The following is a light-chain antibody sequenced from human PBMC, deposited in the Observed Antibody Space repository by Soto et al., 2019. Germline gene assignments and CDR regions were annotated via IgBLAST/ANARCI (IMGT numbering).Light chain of an antibody. V-gene: IGKV3-15*01. CDR3: QQYNNWWT. J-gene: IGKJ1*01. CDR2: GAS. CDR1: QSVSSN. Sequence: EIVLTLSPATLSVSPGERATLSFRTRQSVSSNLAWYQQRPGQAPRLIFYGASTRATGIPARFSGSGSGTEFTLTISRLQYEDFAVYYCQQYNNWWTFGQGTKVDIK.